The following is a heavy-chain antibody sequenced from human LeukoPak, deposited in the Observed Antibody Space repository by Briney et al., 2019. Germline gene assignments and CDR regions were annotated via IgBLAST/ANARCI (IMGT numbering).Heavy chain of an antibody. Sequence: GASVTVSFKASGYTFTSYYMHWVRQAPGQGLEWTGIINPSGGSTSYAQKFQGRVTMTRDTSTSTVYMELSSLRSEDTAVYYCARDGSSGAYFQHWGQGTLVTVSS. D-gene: IGHD6-25*01. J-gene: IGHJ1*01. V-gene: IGHV1-46*01. CDR1: GYTFTSYY. CDR2: INPSGGST. CDR3: ARDGSSGAYFQH.